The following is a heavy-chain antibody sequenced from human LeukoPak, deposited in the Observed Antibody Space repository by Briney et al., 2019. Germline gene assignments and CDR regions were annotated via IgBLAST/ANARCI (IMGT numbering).Heavy chain of an antibody. D-gene: IGHD3-22*01. Sequence: GESLKISCKGSGYSFTNYWIGWVRQMPGKGLEWMGIIYPGDSDPRYSPSFQGQVIISADKSISTVYLQWSSLKASDTAMYYCARLDTSGYYYYGMDVWGQGTTVTVSS. J-gene: IGHJ6*02. CDR2: IYPGDSDP. CDR1: GYSFTNYW. V-gene: IGHV5-51*01. CDR3: ARLDTSGYYYYGMDV.